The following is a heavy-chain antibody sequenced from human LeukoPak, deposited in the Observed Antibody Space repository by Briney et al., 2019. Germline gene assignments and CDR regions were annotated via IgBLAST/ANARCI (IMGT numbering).Heavy chain of an antibody. J-gene: IGHJ4*02. CDR2: ISAYNGNT. CDR3: ARDLRWWQPRYFDY. Sequence: EASVKVSCKASGYTFTSYGISWVRQAPGQGLEWMGWISAYNGNTNYAQKPQGRVTMTTDTSTSTAYMELRSLRSDDTAVYYCARDLRWWQPRYFDYWGQGTLVTVSS. CDR1: GYTFTSYG. V-gene: IGHV1-18*01. D-gene: IGHD2-15*01.